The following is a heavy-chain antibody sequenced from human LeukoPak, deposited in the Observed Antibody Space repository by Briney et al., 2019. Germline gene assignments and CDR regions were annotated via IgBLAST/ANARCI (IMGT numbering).Heavy chain of an antibody. CDR3: AREYSSTSGRHFDY. J-gene: IGHJ4*02. CDR1: GGSFSSYY. D-gene: IGHD6-6*01. CDR2: IYSSGST. V-gene: IGHV4-4*07. Sequence: PSETLSLTCTVSGGSFSSYYWTWIRQPAGKGLERIGRIYSSGSTNYNPSLRSRVTISVDKSKNQFSLNLTSVTAADTGVYHCAREYSSTSGRHFDYWGQGILVTVPS.